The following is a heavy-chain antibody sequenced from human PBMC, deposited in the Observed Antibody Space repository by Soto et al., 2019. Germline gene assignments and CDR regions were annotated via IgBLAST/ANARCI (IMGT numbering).Heavy chain of an antibody. CDR2: IYPVDSDT. CDR3: ARRNCSSTSCYPPDAFDI. Sequence: PGESLKNPCKGSGYSFTSYWIGWVRQMPGKGLEWMGIIYPVDSDTRYSPSFQGQVTISADKSVSTAYLQWSSLKASDTAMYYCARRNCSSTSCYPPDAFDIWGQGTMVTVSS. J-gene: IGHJ3*02. CDR1: GYSFTSYW. V-gene: IGHV5-51*01. D-gene: IGHD2-2*01.